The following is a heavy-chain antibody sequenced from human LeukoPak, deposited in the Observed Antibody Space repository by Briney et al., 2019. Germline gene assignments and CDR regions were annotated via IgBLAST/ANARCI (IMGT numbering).Heavy chain of an antibody. J-gene: IGHJ5*02. D-gene: IGHD5-24*01. CDR3: ARDLNWPGP. CDR2: LKYDGTME. V-gene: IGHV3-7*03. Sequence: GGSLRLSCAASGFTFSNAWMTWVRQAPGKGLEFVAGLKYDGTMESYVDSVNGRFSISRDNAKNSLYLQMNSLRVDDTAVYYCARDLNWPGPWGQGTLVTVSS. CDR1: GFTFSNAW.